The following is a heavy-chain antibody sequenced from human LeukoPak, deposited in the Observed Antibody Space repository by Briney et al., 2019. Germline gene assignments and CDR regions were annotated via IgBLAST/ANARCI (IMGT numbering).Heavy chain of an antibody. CDR1: GFTFSSYW. CDR3: ARDLSMVRGPGWFDP. J-gene: IGHJ5*02. V-gene: IGHV3-7*01. D-gene: IGHD3-10*01. CDR2: IKQDGSEK. Sequence: WGSLRLSCAASGFTFSSYWMSWVRQAPGKGLEWVANIKQDGSEKYYVDSVKGRFTISRDNAKNSLYLQMNSLRAEDTAVYYCARDLSMVRGPGWFDPWGQGTLVTVSS.